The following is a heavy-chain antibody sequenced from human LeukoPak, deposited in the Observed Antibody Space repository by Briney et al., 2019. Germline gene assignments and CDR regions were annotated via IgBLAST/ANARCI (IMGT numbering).Heavy chain of an antibody. CDR3: ATRVKSTGDY. V-gene: IGHV3-15*01. J-gene: IGHJ4*02. CDR1: GFTFSNVW. Sequence: PGGSLRLSCEASGFTFSNVWMNWVRQAPGKGLEWIGRIKTKTDGGTTEYAAPVKGRFTISRDDSKNTVYLQMNSLKTEDTALYYCATRVKSTGDYWGQGTLVTVSS. D-gene: IGHD1-14*01. CDR2: IKTKTDGGTT.